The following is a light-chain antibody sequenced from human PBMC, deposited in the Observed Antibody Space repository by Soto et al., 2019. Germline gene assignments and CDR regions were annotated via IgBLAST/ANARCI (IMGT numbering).Light chain of an antibody. Sequence: ILLTQSQATLSVSPGERATLSCRASQSVSSNLAWYQQKPGRAPRLLIYGASTRATGIPARFSGSGSGTELTLPLSSLPSRHCRVHFCQPRSLGTPFGQGARLDIK. CDR2: GAS. V-gene: IGKV3-15*01. CDR1: QSVSSN. J-gene: IGKJ5*01. CDR3: QPRSLGTP.